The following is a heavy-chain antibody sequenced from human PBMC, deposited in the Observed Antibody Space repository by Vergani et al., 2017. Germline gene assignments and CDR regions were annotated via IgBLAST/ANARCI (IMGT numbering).Heavy chain of an antibody. J-gene: IGHJ4*02. CDR3: ASRSGYSDY. CDR2: ISSSSSTI. V-gene: IGHV3-48*01. Sequence: EVQLVESGGGLVQPGGSLRLSCAASGFTFSSYSMNWVRQAPGKGLEWVSYISSSSSTIYYADSVKARFTISRDNAKNSLYLQMNSLRAEDTAVYYCASRSGYSDYWCQGTLVTVSS. D-gene: IGHD3-22*01. CDR1: GFTFSSYS.